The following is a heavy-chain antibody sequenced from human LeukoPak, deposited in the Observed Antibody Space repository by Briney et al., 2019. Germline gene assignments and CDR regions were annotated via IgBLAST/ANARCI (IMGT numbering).Heavy chain of an antibody. D-gene: IGHD1-20*01. V-gene: IGHV4-38-2*02. J-gene: IGHJ4*02. CDR1: GYSISSGYY. Sequence: SETLSLTCTVSGYSISSGYYWGWIRQPPGKGLEWIGSIFHSGSTYYKPSLRSRGTISVDTSKNQFSLKLSSVTAADTAVYYCARVFGIIGTSDYWGQGTLVTVSS. CDR2: IFHSGST. CDR3: ARVFGIIGTSDY.